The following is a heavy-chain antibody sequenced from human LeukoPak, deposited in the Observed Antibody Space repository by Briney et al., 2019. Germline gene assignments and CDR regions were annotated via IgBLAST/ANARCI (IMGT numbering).Heavy chain of an antibody. CDR1: GYSISSGYY. CDR3: ARTTEGGYTYNYFYYYYMDV. J-gene: IGHJ6*03. CDR2: IYYSGST. V-gene: IGHV4-38-2*02. Sequence: SETLSLTCTVSGYSISSGYYWGWLRQPPGKGLEWIGYIYYSGSTNYNPSLKSRISISVDTSKNQFSLKLSSVTAADTAVYYCARTTEGGYTYNYFYYYYMDVWGKGTTVTISS. D-gene: IGHD5-18*01.